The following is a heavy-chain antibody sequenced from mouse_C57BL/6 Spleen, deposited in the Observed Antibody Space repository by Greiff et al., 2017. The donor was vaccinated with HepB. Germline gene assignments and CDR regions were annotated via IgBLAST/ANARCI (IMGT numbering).Heavy chain of an antibody. Sequence: EVKLQESGPGMVKPSQSLSLTCTVTGYSITSGYDWHWIRHFPGNKLEWMGYISYSGSTNYNPSLKSRISITHDTSKNHFFLKLNSVTTEDTATYYCAREGYYGGYYAMDYWGQGTSVTVSS. V-gene: IGHV3-1*01. D-gene: IGHD1-1*01. J-gene: IGHJ4*01. CDR3: AREGYYGGYYAMDY. CDR1: GYSITSGYD. CDR2: ISYSGST.